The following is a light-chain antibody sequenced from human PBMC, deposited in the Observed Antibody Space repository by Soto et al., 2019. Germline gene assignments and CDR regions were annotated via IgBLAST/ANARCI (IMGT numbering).Light chain of an antibody. J-gene: IGLJ2*01. CDR3: SSYTSSSTL. CDR1: SSAVGGYNY. Sequence: QSALTQPASVSGSPGQSITISCTGTSSAVGGYNYVSWYQQHPGKAPKLMIYDVSNRPSGVSNRFSGSKSGNTASLTISGRQAEDEADYYCSSYTSSSTLFGGGTQLTVL. CDR2: DVS. V-gene: IGLV2-14*01.